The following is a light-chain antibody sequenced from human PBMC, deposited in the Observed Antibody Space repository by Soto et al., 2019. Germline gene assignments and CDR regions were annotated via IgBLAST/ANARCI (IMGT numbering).Light chain of an antibody. CDR1: QSVSSSY. V-gene: IGKV3-20*01. Sequence: EIVLPQSPGTLSLSPGERATLSCRASQSVSSSYLAWYQQKPAQAPRVLIYDASSRATGIPDRFSGSGSGTDFTLTISRLEPEDFALYYCQQYGDSPRTFGQGTMVEIK. CDR2: DAS. CDR3: QQYGDSPRT. J-gene: IGKJ1*01.